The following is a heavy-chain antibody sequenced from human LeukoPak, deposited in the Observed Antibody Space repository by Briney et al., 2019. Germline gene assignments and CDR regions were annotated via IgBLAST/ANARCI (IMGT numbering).Heavy chain of an antibody. CDR3: ARLYYDSSGYYQICYFDY. D-gene: IGHD3-22*01. J-gene: IGHJ4*02. V-gene: IGHV4-39*01. Sequence: SETLSLTCTVSGGSISSSSYYWGWIRQPPGKELEWIGSIYYSGSTYYNPSLKSRVTISVDTSKNQFSLNLSSVTAADTAVYYCARLYYDSSGYYQICYFDYWGQGTLVTVSS. CDR1: GGSISSSSYY. CDR2: IYYSGST.